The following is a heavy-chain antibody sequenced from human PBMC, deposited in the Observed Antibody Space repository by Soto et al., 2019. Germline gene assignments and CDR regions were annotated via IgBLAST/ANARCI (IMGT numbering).Heavy chain of an antibody. CDR2: FRTETYGGTA. CDR1: GFPVKSVW. Sequence: EVQLVESGGGLVKPGGSLRLSCAASGFPVKSVWMNWVRQAPGKGLEWVGRFRTETYGGTADYGATVRGRFTISRDESENTLGLKMNSLRTADTAVYYCTAGFFDTGGVDSWGQGTLVTVSS. V-gene: IGHV3-15*07. CDR3: TAGFFDTGGVDS. J-gene: IGHJ4*02. D-gene: IGHD2-8*02.